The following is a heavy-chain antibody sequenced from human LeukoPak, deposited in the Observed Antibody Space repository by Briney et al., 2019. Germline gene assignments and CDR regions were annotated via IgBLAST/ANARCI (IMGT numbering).Heavy chain of an antibody. V-gene: IGHV3-48*04. CDR3: ARSGTYAYFDY. J-gene: IGHJ4*02. D-gene: IGHD1-26*01. CDR1: GINFRDSST. Sequence: GGSLRLSCTASGINFRDSSTMNWVRQAPGKGLEWVSYISSSSSTIYYAGSVKGRFTIFRDNAKNSLYLQMNSLRAEDTAVYYCARSGTYAYFDYWGQGTLVTVSS. CDR2: ISSSSSTI.